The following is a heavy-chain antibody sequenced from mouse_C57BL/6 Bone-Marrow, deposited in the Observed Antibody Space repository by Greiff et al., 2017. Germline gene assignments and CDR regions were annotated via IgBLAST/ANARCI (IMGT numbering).Heavy chain of an antibody. J-gene: IGHJ1*03. D-gene: IGHD3-2*02. V-gene: IGHV1-26*01. CDR2: INPNNGGT. Sequence: EVQLQQSGPELVKPGASVKISCKASGYTFTDYYMNWVKQSHGKSLEWIGDINPNNGGTSYNQKFKGKATLTVDKSSSTAYMELRRLTSEDSAVYYCARENSSGLWYFDVWGTGTTVTVSS. CDR3: ARENSSGLWYFDV. CDR1: GYTFTDYY.